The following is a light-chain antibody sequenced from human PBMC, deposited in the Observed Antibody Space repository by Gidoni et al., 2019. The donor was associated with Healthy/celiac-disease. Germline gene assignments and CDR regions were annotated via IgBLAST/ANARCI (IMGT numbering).Light chain of an antibody. CDR1: SSNIGNNY. J-gene: IGLJ3*02. CDR2: ENN. Sequence: SVLTQPPSLSAPPGQKVTISCSGSSSNIGNNYVSWYQQLPGTAPKLLIYENNKRPSGIPDRFSGSKSGTSATLGITGLQTGDEADYYCGTWDSSLSEWVFGGGTKLTVL. V-gene: IGLV1-51*02. CDR3: GTWDSSLSEWV.